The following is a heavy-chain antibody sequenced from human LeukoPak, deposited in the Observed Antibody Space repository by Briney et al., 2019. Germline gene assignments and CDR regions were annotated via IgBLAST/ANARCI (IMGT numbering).Heavy chain of an antibody. CDR2: IYYSGST. D-gene: IGHD2-8*02. V-gene: IGHV4-59*08. Sequence: SETLSLTCTVSGGSISSYYWSWIRQPPGKGLEWIGYIYYSGSTNYNPSLESRVTISVDTSKNQFSLKLSSVTAADTAVYYCARHGGVGVRFDPWGQGTLVTVSS. CDR1: GGSISSYY. CDR3: ARHGGVGVRFDP. J-gene: IGHJ5*02.